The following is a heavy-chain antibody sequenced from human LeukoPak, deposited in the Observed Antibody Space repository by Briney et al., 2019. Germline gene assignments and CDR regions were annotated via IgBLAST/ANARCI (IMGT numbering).Heavy chain of an antibody. Sequence: GGSLRLSCAASGFTFDDHAMHWVRQAPGKGLQWVSGIYWNSVNIAYADPVRDRFTISRDNAKNSLFLQMNGLRAEDTAVYYCASTKCSGTNCYSDYWGQGTLVTVSS. D-gene: IGHD2-15*01. CDR1: GFTFDDHA. CDR3: ASTKCSGTNCYSDY. J-gene: IGHJ4*02. CDR2: IYWNSVNI. V-gene: IGHV3-9*01.